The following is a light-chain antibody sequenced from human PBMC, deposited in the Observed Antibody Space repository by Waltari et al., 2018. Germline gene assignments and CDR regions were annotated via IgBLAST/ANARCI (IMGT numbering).Light chain of an antibody. CDR3: CSYAGRATFAWV. Sequence: QSALTQPASVSGSPGQLITIHCTGTSSHCESHNLLTWFQQPPGKAPKLMIFEVTPRPSGISDRVSGSRSGPTASLTISGLQAEDEADYYCCSYAGRATFAWVFGGGTKLTVL. CDR2: EVT. CDR1: SSHCESHNL. V-gene: IGLV2-23*02. J-gene: IGLJ3*02.